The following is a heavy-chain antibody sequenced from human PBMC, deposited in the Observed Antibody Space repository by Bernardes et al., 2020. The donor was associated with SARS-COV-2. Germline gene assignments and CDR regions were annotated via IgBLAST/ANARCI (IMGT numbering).Heavy chain of an antibody. CDR1: GFTFSSYA. J-gene: IGHJ6*02. Sequence: GGSLRLSCAASGFTFSSYAMSWVRQAPGKGLEWVSAISGSGGSTYYADSVKGRFTISRDNSKNTLYLQMNSLRAEDTAVYYCAKESGFVPYYYYGMDVWGQGTTVTVSS. D-gene: IGHD2-8*01. CDR3: AKESGFVPYYYYGMDV. CDR2: ISGSGGST. V-gene: IGHV3-23*01.